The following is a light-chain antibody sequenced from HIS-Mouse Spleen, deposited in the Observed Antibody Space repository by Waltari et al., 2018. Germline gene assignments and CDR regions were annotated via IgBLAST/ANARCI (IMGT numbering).Light chain of an antibody. Sequence: QSVLTQPPSASGTPGQRVTISCSGSSSNIGSNYVYWYQQLPGTAPKLLIYRHNQGPSGVPDRFSGSKSGTSASLAISGLRSEDEADYYCAAWDDSLSGPVFGGGTKLTVL. CDR1: SSNIGSNY. CDR2: RHN. J-gene: IGLJ3*02. V-gene: IGLV1-47*01. CDR3: AAWDDSLSGPV.